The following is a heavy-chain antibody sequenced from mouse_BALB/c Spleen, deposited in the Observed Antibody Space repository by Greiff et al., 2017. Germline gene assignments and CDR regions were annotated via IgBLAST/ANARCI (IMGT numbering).Heavy chain of an antibody. CDR1: GYTFTSYW. V-gene: IGHV1-69*02. Sequence: QVQLQQPGAELVKPGASVKLSCKASGYTFTSYWMHWVKQRPGQGLEWIGEIDPSDSYTNYNQKFKGKATLTVDKSSSTAYMQLSSLTSEDSAVYYCARKGYYGSRGYFDYWGQGTTLTVSS. CDR2: IDPSDSYT. J-gene: IGHJ2*01. CDR3: ARKGYYGSRGYFDY. D-gene: IGHD1-1*01.